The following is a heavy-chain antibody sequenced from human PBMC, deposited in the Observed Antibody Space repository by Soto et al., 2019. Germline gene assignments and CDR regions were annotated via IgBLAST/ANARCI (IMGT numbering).Heavy chain of an antibody. J-gene: IGHJ4*02. CDR1: GGSISSYYW. D-gene: IGHD1-26*01. V-gene: IGHV2-5*08. Sequence: TLSLTCTVSGGSISSYYWSWIRQPPGKGLEWLALIYWDDDKRYSPSLKSRLTITKDTSKNQVVLTMTNVDPVDTATYYCAHSYLFSPDYWGQGTLVTVSS. CDR3: AHSYLFSPDY. CDR2: IYWDDDK.